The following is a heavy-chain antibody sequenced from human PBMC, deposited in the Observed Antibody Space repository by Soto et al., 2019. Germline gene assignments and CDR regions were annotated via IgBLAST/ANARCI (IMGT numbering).Heavy chain of an antibody. CDR3: ARDFPTKAAAGAEYFQH. J-gene: IGHJ1*01. CDR1: GGSISSGDYY. V-gene: IGHV4-30-4*01. CDR2: IYYSGST. D-gene: IGHD6-13*01. Sequence: KTSETLSLTCTVSGGSISSGDYYWSWIRQPPGKGLEWIGYIYYSGSTYYNPSLKSRVTISVDTSKNQFSLKLSSVTAADTAVYYCARDFPTKAAAGAEYFQHWGQGTLVTVSS.